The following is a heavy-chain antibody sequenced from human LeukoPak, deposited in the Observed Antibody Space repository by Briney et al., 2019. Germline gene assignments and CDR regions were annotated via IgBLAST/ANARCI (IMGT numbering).Heavy chain of an antibody. J-gene: IGHJ6*02. CDR3: AEYRRAGAGYYYYGIDV. Sequence: PGGSLRLSCAASGFTFDEYAMHWVWQAPGKGLEWVSGICWNGGSIGYADSVKGRFTISRDNAKNSLYLQMNSLRAEDTPLYYCAEYRRAGAGYYYYGIDVWGQGTTVTVSS. D-gene: IGHD1-26*01. CDR1: GFTFDEYA. V-gene: IGHV3-9*01. CDR2: ICWNGGSI.